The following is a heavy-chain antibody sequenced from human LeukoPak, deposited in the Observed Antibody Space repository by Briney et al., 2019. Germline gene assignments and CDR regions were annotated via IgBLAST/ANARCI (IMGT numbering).Heavy chain of an antibody. J-gene: IGHJ4*02. Sequence: GGSLRLSCAVSGITLSNYGMSWVRQAPGKGLEWVAGISGSGGSTTYADSVKGRFTISRDNPKNTLYLHMNNLRAEDTAVYFCAKRGVVIRVILVGFQKEAYYYDSWGQGALVTVSS. CDR1: GITLSNYG. CDR3: AKRGVVIRVILVGFQKEAYYYDS. V-gene: IGHV3-23*01. CDR2: ISGSGGST. D-gene: IGHD3-22*01.